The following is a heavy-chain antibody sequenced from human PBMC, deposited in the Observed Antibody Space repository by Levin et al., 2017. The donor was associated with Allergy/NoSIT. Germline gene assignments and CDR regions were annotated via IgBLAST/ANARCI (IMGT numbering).Heavy chain of an antibody. J-gene: IGHJ4*02. CDR1: RFTFSSYW. Sequence: GGSLRLSCAASRFTFSSYWMHWVRQAPGKGLVWVSRINSDGSSTSYADSVKGRFTISRDNAKNTLYLQMNSLRAEDTAVYYCARGRKGSGSYNFDYWGQGTLVTVSS. CDR3: ARGRKGSGSYNFDY. CDR2: INSDGSST. V-gene: IGHV3-74*01. D-gene: IGHD3-10*01.